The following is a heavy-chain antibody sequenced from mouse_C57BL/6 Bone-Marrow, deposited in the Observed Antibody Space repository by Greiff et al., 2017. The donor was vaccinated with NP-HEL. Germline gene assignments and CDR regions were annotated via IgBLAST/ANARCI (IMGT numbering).Heavy chain of an antibody. J-gene: IGHJ2*01. V-gene: IGHV5-4*01. Sequence: EVKVVESGGGLVKPGGSLKLSCAASGFTFSSYAMSWVRQTPEKRLEWVATISDGGSYTYYPDNVKGRFTISRDNAKNNLYLQMSHLKSEDTAMYYCARDLTTIVTPFDYWGQGTTLTVSS. D-gene: IGHD2-5*01. CDR1: GFTFSSYA. CDR2: ISDGGSYT. CDR3: ARDLTTIVTPFDY.